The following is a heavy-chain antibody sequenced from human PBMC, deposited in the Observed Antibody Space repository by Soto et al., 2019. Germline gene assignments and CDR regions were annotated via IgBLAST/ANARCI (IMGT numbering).Heavy chain of an antibody. CDR1: GFNFNNYG. Sequence: PGGSLRLSCAASGFNFNNYGMHWVRQAPGKGLEWVAVIWNDGNGYYYANSVKGRFTISRDNSKNTVYLQMNSLRAEDTAVYYCTRDQDYSFDFWGQGTVVTVSS. CDR3: TRDQDYSFDF. V-gene: IGHV3-33*01. J-gene: IGHJ4*02. CDR2: IWNDGNGY.